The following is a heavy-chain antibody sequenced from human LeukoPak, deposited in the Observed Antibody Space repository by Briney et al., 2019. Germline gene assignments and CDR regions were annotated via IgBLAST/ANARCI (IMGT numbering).Heavy chain of an antibody. V-gene: IGHV3-7*03. CDR3: ARDHVAPGLIFDY. J-gene: IGHJ4*02. D-gene: IGHD3-16*01. CDR1: GFTFSSYA. Sequence: GGSLRLSCAASGFTFSSYAMSWVRQAPGKGLEWVANINQDGSDKHYVDSVKGRFTISRDNAKNSLYLQMNSLRAEVTAVYYCARDHVAPGLIFDYWGQGTLVTVSS. CDR2: INQDGSDK.